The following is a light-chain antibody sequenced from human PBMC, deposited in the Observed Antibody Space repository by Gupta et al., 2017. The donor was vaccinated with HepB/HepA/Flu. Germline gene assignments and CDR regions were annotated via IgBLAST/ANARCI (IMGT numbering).Light chain of an antibody. J-gene: IGKJ5*01. CDR3: QQRSDCPRT. CDR2: DAS. CDR1: QSVGSQ. Sequence: EIVLTQSPAILSLSTGERATLSCRASQSVGSQLAWYQQKHGQAPSLLIYDASNRATGVPARFSGSGFGTDFTLTISSLEPADFAVYYCQQRSDCPRTFGQGTRVEIK. V-gene: IGKV3-11*01.